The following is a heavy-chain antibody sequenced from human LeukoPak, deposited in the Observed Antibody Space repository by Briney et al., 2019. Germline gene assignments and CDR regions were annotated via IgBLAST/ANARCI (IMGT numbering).Heavy chain of an antibody. CDR3: AKDIGYYDILTGYSEAFDI. CDR1: GFTFVDYA. V-gene: IGHV3-9*01. J-gene: IGHJ3*02. Sequence: GRSLRLSCAASGFTFVDYAMHWVRQAPGKGLKWVSGISGNSGSIGYADSVKGRFTISRDNAKNSLYLQMNSLRAEDTALYYCAKDIGYYDILTGYSEAFDIWGQGTMVTVSS. D-gene: IGHD3-9*01. CDR2: ISGNSGSI.